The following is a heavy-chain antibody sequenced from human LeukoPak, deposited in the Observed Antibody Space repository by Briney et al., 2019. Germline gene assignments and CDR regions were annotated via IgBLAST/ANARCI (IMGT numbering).Heavy chain of an antibody. V-gene: IGHV3-30*02. CDR3: AKTPPYDFWSGYYRDYYYMDV. J-gene: IGHJ6*03. Sequence: GGSLRLSCAASGFAFSSYGMHWVRQAPGKGLEWVAFIRYDGSNKYYADSVKGRFTISRDNSKNTLYLQMNSLRAEDTAVYYCAKTPPYDFWSGYYRDYYYMDVWGKGTTVTVSS. CDR1: GFAFSSYG. D-gene: IGHD3-3*01. CDR2: IRYDGSNK.